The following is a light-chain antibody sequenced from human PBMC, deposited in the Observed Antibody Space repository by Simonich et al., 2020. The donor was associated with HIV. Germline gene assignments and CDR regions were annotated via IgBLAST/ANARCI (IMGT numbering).Light chain of an antibody. CDR3: QQFNSNPRT. J-gene: IGKJ5*01. V-gene: IGKV1-13*02. CDR1: QGISSA. CDR2: DAS. Sequence: AIQLTQSPSSLAASVGDRVTITCRARQGISSALVWYQQKPGKAPKVLIYDASTLESGVPSRFSGSGSGTDFTLTISSLQPEDFATYFCQQFNSNPRTFGQGTRLEIK.